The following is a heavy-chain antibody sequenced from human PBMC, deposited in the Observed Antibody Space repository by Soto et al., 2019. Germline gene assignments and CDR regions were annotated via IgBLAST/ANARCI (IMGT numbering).Heavy chain of an antibody. V-gene: IGHV3-23*01. Sequence: EVQLLESGGGLVQPGGSLRLSCAASGFTFSSYAMSWVRQAPGKGLEWVSAISGSGGSTYYADSVKGRFTISGDNSKNTLYLQMNSLRAEDTAVYYCAKEDDSSGYYKAEYFQHWGQGTLVTVSS. CDR3: AKEDDSSGYYKAEYFQH. CDR1: GFTFSSYA. J-gene: IGHJ1*01. D-gene: IGHD3-22*01. CDR2: ISGSGGST.